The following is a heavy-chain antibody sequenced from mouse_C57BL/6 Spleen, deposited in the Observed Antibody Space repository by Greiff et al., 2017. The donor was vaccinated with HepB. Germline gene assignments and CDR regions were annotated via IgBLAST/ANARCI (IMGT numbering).Heavy chain of an antibody. CDR3: ARWEDYPYFDY. Sequence: QVQLQQSGAELARPGASVKMSCKASGYTFTSYTMHWVKQRPGQGLEWIGYINPSSGYTKYNQKFKDKATLTADKSSSTAYMQLSSLTSEDSAVYYCARWEDYPYFDYWGQGTTLTVSS. J-gene: IGHJ2*01. CDR1: GYTFTSYT. D-gene: IGHD2-4*01. V-gene: IGHV1-4*01. CDR2: INPSSGYT.